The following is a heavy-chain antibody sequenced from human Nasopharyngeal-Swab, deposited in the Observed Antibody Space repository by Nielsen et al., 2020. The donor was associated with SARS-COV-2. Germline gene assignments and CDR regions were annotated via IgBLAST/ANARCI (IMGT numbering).Heavy chain of an antibody. CDR2: ISAYNGNT. D-gene: IGHD6-19*01. V-gene: IGHV1-18*01. J-gene: IGHJ4*02. CDR3: ARDTGSDWYYILDY. Sequence: WVRQAPGQGLEWMGWISAYNGNTNYAQKLQGRVTMTTDTSTSTAYMELRSLRSDDTAVYYCARDTGSDWYYILDYWGQGTLVTVSS.